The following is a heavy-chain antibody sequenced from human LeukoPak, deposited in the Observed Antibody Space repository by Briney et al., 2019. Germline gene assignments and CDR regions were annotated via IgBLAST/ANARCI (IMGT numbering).Heavy chain of an antibody. Sequence: SETLSLTCTVSGGSISSYYWSWIRQPPGKGLEWIGYIYYSGSTNYNPSLKSRVTISVDTSKNQFSLNLNSVTAADTAVYYCARYYDSSGYVRTNWFDPWGQGTLVTASS. D-gene: IGHD3-22*01. CDR2: IYYSGST. CDR3: ARYYDSSGYVRTNWFDP. CDR1: GGSISSYY. V-gene: IGHV4-59*01. J-gene: IGHJ5*02.